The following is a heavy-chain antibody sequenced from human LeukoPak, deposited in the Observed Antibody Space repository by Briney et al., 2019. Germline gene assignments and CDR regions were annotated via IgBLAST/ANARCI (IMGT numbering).Heavy chain of an antibody. CDR1: GFTLSSYA. V-gene: IGHV3-64D*06. CDR2: ISSNGGST. Sequence: PGGSLRLSCSASGFTLSSYAMHWVRQAPGKGLEYVSAISSNGGSTYYADSVKGRFTISRDNSKNTLYLQMSSLRAEDTAVYYCVKDGTFGGVYFDYWGQGTLVAVSS. CDR3: VKDGTFGGVYFDY. D-gene: IGHD3-16*01. J-gene: IGHJ4*02.